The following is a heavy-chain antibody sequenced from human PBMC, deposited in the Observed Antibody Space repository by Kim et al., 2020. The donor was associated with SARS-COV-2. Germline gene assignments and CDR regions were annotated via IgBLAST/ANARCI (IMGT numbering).Heavy chain of an antibody. V-gene: IGHV1-69*13. CDR1: GGTFSSYA. D-gene: IGHD6-13*01. CDR2: IIPIFGTA. Sequence: SVKVSCKASGGTFSSYAISWVRQAPGQGLEWMGGIIPIFGTANYAQKFQGRVTITADESTSTAYMELSSLRSEDTAVYYCARYSGRHLYSTPPGGMDVWGQGTTVTVSS. CDR3: ARYSGRHLYSTPPGGMDV. J-gene: IGHJ6*02.